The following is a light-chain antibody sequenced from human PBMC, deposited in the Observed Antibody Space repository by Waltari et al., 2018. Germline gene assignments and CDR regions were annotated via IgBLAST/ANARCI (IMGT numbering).Light chain of an antibody. Sequence: QSALAQPASVSGSPGQSAPISCFGSSSDIGTSNWVSWYRQDPDRAPKLLIFEVPKRPSGVSTRFSGSKSGNTASLTISGLQTDDTSDYYCASSTNLNTVVFGGGTKLTV. CDR1: SSDIGTSNW. CDR2: EVP. CDR3: ASSTNLNTVV. V-gene: IGLV2-14*01. J-gene: IGLJ3*02.